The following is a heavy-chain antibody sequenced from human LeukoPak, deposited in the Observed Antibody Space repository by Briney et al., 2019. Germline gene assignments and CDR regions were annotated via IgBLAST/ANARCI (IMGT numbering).Heavy chain of an antibody. CDR1: GGSFSGYF. Sequence: SETLSLTCAVYGGSFSGYFWSWIRQPPGKGLEWIGEINHSGTTNYNPSLKSRVTISVDTSKNQFSLKLSSVTAADTAVYYCARVGLLSFRTPDVSGKGTTVTVSS. J-gene: IGHJ6*04. CDR2: INHSGTT. CDR3: ARVGLLSFRTPDV. D-gene: IGHD3-16*02. V-gene: IGHV4-34*01.